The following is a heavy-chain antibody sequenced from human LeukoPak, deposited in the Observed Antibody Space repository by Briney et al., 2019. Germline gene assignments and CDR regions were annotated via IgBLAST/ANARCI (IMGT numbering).Heavy chain of an antibody. CDR1: GYTFTGYY. Sequence: ASVKVSCKASGYTFTGYYMHWVRQAPGQGLEWMGWINPNSGGTNYAQKFQGRVTMTRDTSISTAYMELSRLRLDDTAVYYCARAAYSSSSGWFDPWGQGTLVTVSS. J-gene: IGHJ5*02. CDR3: ARAAYSSSSGWFDP. D-gene: IGHD6-6*01. CDR2: INPNSGGT. V-gene: IGHV1-2*02.